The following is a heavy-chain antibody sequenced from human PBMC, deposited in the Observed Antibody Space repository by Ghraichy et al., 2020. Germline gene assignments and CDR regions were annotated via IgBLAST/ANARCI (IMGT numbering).Heavy chain of an antibody. D-gene: IGHD3-9*01. J-gene: IGHJ4*02. CDR2: IYTSGNT. CDR3: ARGGGILTGYSHSPFDY. V-gene: IGHV4-61*02. CDR1: GGSISSGSYY. Sequence: SETLSLTCTVSGGSISSGSYYWSWIRQPAGKGLEWIGRIYTSGNTNYNPSLKSRVTISVDTSKNQFSLKLSSLTAADTALYYCARGGGILTGYSHSPFDYWGPGTLVTVSS.